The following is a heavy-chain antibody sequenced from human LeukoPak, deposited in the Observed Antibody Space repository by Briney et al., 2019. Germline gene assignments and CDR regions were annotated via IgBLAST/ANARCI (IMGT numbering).Heavy chain of an antibody. V-gene: IGHV3-66*01. Sequence: GGSLRLSCSASGFTVSSNYMSWVRQAPGKGLELDSVIYSGGSTYYADSVKGRFTISRDNSKNTLYLQMNSLRAEDTAVYYCARADYYGSGTYGMDVWGQGTTVTVSS. CDR2: IYSGGST. CDR3: ARADYYGSGTYGMDV. J-gene: IGHJ6*02. D-gene: IGHD3-10*01. CDR1: GFTVSSNY.